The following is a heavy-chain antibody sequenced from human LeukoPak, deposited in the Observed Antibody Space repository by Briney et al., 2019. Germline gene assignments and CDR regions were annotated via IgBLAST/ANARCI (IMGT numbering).Heavy chain of an antibody. J-gene: IGHJ4*02. CDR3: ARDQGVRDGYNSFDY. V-gene: IGHV4-30-2*01. CDR1: GGSISSGGYY. Sequence: KASETLSLTCTVSGGSISSGGYYWSWIRQPPGKGLEWIGYIYHSGSTYYNPSLKSRVTISVDRSKNQFSLKLSSVTAADTAVYYCARDQGVRDGYNSFDYWGQGTLVTVSS. D-gene: IGHD5-24*01. CDR2: IYHSGST.